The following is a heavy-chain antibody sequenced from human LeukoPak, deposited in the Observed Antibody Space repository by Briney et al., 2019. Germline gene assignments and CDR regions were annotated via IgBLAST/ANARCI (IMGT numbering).Heavy chain of an antibody. CDR1: GGSISSYY. D-gene: IGHD4-17*01. V-gene: IGHV4-59*01. CDR3: ARDSVAYGDYGEFDY. J-gene: IGHJ4*02. Sequence: HPSETLSLTCTVSGGSISSYYWSWIRQPPGKGLEWIGYIYYSGSTNYNPSLKSRVTISVGTSKNQFSLKLSSVTAADTAVYYCARDSVAYGDYGEFDYWGQGTLVTVSS. CDR2: IYYSGST.